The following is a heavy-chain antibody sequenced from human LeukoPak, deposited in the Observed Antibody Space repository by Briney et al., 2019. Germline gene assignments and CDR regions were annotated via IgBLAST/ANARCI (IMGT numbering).Heavy chain of an antibody. CDR1: GYTFTSYD. CDR2: MNPNSGNT. V-gene: IGHV1-8*01. J-gene: IGHJ5*02. D-gene: IGHD1-20*01. CDR3: ARGISITGRSWWFDP. Sequence: ASVKVSCKASGYTFTSYDINWVRQAPGQGLEWMGWMNPNSGNTGYAQKFQGRVTMTRNTSISTAYMELSSLTSEDTAVYYCARGISITGRSWWFDPWGQGTLVTVSS.